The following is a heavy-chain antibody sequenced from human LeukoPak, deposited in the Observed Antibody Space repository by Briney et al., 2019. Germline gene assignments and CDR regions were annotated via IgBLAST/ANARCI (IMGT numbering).Heavy chain of an antibody. CDR2: IYYSGST. CDR3: ARHSSMTTVTFDY. CDR1: GGSIGSTSYY. D-gene: IGHD4-17*01. V-gene: IGHV4-39*01. J-gene: IGHJ4*02. Sequence: KPSESLSLTCAVSGGSIGSTSYYWAWIRQPPGKGLEWIGSIYYSGSTYSNPSLKSRVTISVDTSKNQFSLKASSVTAADTAVYYCARHSSMTTVTFDYWGQGTLVTVSS.